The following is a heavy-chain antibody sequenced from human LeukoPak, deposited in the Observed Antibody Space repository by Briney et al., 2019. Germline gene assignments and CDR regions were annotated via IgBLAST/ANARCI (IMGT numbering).Heavy chain of an antibody. D-gene: IGHD3-22*01. CDR3: ALHIYYYDSSGHYYYYGMDV. CDR1: GFTFTSYY. CDR2: ISAYNGNT. J-gene: IGHJ6*02. V-gene: IGHV1-18*04. Sequence: GASVKVSCKASGFTFTSYYMHWVRQAPGQGLEWMGWISAYNGNTNYAQKLQGRVTMTTDTSTSTAYMELRSLRSDDTAVYYCALHIYYYDSSGHYYYYGMDVWGQGTTVTVSS.